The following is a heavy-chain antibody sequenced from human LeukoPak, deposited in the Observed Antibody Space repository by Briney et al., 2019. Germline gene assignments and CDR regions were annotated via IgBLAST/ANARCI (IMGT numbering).Heavy chain of an antibody. CDR1: GFTFSSYS. CDR2: ISSSSSYK. J-gene: IGHJ6*02. Sequence: PGGSLRLSCAASGFTFSSYSMNWVRQAPGKGLEWVSCISSSSSYKYYADSVKGRFTISRDNAKNSLYLQMNSLRAEDTAVYYCARELDLSYGMDVWGQGTTVTVS. V-gene: IGHV3-21*01. D-gene: IGHD2-2*03. CDR3: ARELDLSYGMDV.